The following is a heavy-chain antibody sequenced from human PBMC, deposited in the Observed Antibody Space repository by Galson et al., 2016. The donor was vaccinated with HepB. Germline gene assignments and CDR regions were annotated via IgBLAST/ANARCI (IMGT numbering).Heavy chain of an antibody. V-gene: IGHV1-18*01. CDR2: INTYTGNT. Sequence: SVKVSCKASGYTFNTYGITWVRQAPGQGLEWMGWINTYTGNTNYAQKFQGRVTMTTETSTGTAYMELGSLTSDDTAVYYCARLDTSSWFDYGSEPYHFDYWGQGTLVTVSS. CDR3: ARLDTSSWFDYGSEPYHFDY. CDR1: GYTFNTYG. J-gene: IGHJ4*02. D-gene: IGHD6-13*01.